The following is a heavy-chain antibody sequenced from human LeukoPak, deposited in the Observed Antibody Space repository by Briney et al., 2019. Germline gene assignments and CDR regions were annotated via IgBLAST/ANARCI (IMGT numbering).Heavy chain of an antibody. Sequence: ASVKVSCKASGYTFTSYYMHWVRQAPGQGLEWMGIINPSGGSTSYAQKFQGRVTMTRDTSTSTVYMELSSLRSEDTAVYYCARGPRITLVRGGQWYYYTDVWGKGTTVTISS. J-gene: IGHJ6*03. CDR1: GYTFTSYY. D-gene: IGHD3-10*01. CDR2: INPSGGST. CDR3: ARGPRITLVRGGQWYYYTDV. V-gene: IGHV1-46*01.